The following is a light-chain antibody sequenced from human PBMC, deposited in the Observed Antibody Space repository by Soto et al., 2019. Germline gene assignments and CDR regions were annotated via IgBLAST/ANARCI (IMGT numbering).Light chain of an antibody. J-gene: IGKJ4*01. CDR3: QQYSDWPLT. V-gene: IGKV3-15*01. Sequence: EIVMTQSPATLSVSPGERGTLSCRASQTLYNNLAWDQKKLGQAPRLLIYGASVSANDIPARFSGSGSGTEFTITISGLQSEDFAIYYCQQYSDWPLTVGGGTQVEIK. CDR1: QTLYNN. CDR2: GAS.